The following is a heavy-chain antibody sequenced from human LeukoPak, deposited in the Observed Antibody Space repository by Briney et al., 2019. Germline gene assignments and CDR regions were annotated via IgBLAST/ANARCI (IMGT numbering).Heavy chain of an antibody. CDR1: GYTFTSYD. CDR2: INPNSGGT. V-gene: IGHV1-2*02. D-gene: IGHD2-21*01. CDR3: ARGGLPYSDWFDP. J-gene: IGHJ5*02. Sequence: GASVKVSCKASGYTFTSYDINWVRQAPGQGLEWMGWINPNSGGTNYAQKFQGRVTMTRDTSISTAYMELSRLRSDDTAVYYCARGGLPYSDWFDPWGQGTLVTVSS.